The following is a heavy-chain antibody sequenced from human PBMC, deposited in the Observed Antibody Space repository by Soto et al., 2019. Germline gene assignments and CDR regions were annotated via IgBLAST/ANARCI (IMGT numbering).Heavy chain of an antibody. V-gene: IGHV3-11*01. CDR2: ISPSGSPL. CDR1: GFTFSDHH. CDR3: ARDPDTTSKIDH. D-gene: IGHD1-1*01. Sequence: GGSLRLSCRASGFTFSDHHMIWIRQAPGKGLEWVSYISPSGSPLYYADSVEGRFTISRDNAKNSLYLQMSSLRAEDTALYYCARDPDTTSKIDHWGQGTQVTVSS. J-gene: IGHJ4*02.